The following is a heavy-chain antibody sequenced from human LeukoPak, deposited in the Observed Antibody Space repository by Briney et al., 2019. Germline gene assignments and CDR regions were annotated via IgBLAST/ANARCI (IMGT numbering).Heavy chain of an antibody. Sequence: GGSLRLSCTASGFTFGDYAMSWFRQAPGKGLEWVGFIRSKAYGGTTEYAASVKGRFTISRDDSKSIAYLQMNSLKTEDTAVYYCTRDYGDYSNWYFDLWGRGTLVTVSS. D-gene: IGHD4-17*01. CDR2: IRSKAYGGTT. V-gene: IGHV3-49*03. CDR3: TRDYGDYSNWYFDL. CDR1: GFTFGDYA. J-gene: IGHJ2*01.